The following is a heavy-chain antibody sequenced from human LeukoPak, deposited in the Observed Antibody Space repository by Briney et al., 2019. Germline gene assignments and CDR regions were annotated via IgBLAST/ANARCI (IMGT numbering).Heavy chain of an antibody. V-gene: IGHV4-59*01. CDR2: IYYSGST. CDR3: ARGNSGWYH. J-gene: IGHJ5*02. Sequence: SETLSLTCIVSGGSISGYYWTWIRQPPGKGLEWIGYIYYSGSTNYSPSLKSRVTISVDTSKNQFSLKLSSVTAADTAVYFCARGNSGWYHWGQGTLVTVPS. CDR1: GGSISGYY. D-gene: IGHD6-19*01.